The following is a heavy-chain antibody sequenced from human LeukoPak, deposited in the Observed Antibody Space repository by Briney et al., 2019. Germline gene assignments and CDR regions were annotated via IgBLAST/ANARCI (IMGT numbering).Heavy chain of an antibody. D-gene: IGHD6-19*01. CDR1: GFTLSSYA. Sequence: PGGSLRLSCAASGFTLSSYAMSWVRQAPGKGLEWVSAIGGSGGGTYYADSVKGQFTISRDNSKNTLYLQMNSLRAEDTAVYYCAKRGSGWYEDYYYYMDVWGKGTTVTISS. J-gene: IGHJ6*03. V-gene: IGHV3-23*01. CDR3: AKRGSGWYEDYYYYMDV. CDR2: IGGSGGGT.